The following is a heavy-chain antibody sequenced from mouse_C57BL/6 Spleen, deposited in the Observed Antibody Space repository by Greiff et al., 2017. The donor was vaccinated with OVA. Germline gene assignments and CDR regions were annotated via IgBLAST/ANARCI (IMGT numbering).Heavy chain of an antibody. CDR3: ARSLLDY. J-gene: IGHJ2*01. Sequence: VMLVESGAELARPGASVKMSCKASGYTFTSYTMHWVKQRPGQGLEWIGYINPSSGYTKYNQKFKDKATLTADKSSSTAYMQLSSLTSEDSAVYYCARSLLDYWGQGTTLTVSS. V-gene: IGHV1-4*01. CDR2: INPSSGYT. D-gene: IGHD1-1*01. CDR1: GYTFTSYT.